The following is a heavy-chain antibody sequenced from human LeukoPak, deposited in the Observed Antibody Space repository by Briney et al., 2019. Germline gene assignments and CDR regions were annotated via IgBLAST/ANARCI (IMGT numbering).Heavy chain of an antibody. Sequence: PSETLSLTCTVSGGSISSYYWSWIRQPPGKGLEWIGYIYYSGSTNYNPSLKSRVTIPVDTSKNQFSLKLSSVTAADTAVYYCARGWFREPHYYFDYWGQGTLVTVSS. D-gene: IGHD3-10*01. V-gene: IGHV4-59*01. CDR3: ARGWFREPHYYFDY. J-gene: IGHJ4*02. CDR1: GGSISSYY. CDR2: IYYSGST.